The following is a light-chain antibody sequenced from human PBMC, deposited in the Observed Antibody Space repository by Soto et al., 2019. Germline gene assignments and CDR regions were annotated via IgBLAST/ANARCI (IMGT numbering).Light chain of an antibody. J-gene: IGKJ1*01. CDR1: QSISRW. CDR2: DAS. CDR3: QQYYDSSTWT. V-gene: IGKV1-5*01. Sequence: MYQSPSTLSVSVGEGVTITCRASQSISRWLAWYHQKPGEAPKLLIYDASSLQSGVPSRFSGSVSGTEFTLIISSLQPDDFATYYYQQYYDSSTWTFGPGTKVDIK.